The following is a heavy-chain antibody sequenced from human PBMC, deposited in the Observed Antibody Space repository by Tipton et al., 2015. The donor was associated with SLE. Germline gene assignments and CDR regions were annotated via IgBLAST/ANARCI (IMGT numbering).Heavy chain of an antibody. V-gene: IGHV3-23*01. CDR2: ISTSGGST. J-gene: IGHJ4*02. CDR3: AKGQLEWLSVDFDY. CDR1: GFTFRTYA. D-gene: IGHD3-3*01. Sequence: SLRLSCAASGFTFRTYAMSWVRQAPGKGLEWVSGISTSGGSTHYADSVKGRFTISRDNSKNTLCLQMNSLRVEDTAVYYCAKGQLEWLSVDFDYWGQGTLVTVSS.